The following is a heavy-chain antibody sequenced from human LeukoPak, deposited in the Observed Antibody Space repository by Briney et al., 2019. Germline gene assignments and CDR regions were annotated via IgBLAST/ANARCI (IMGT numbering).Heavy chain of an antibody. V-gene: IGHV3-21*01. D-gene: IGHD3-10*01. Sequence: GGSLRLSCAASGFTFSSYSMNWVRQAPGKGLEWVSSISRSSSYIYYADSVKGRFTISRDNAKNSLYLQMNSLRAGDTAVYYCARGASYYYGSGSQEIDYWGQGTLVTVSS. CDR3: ARGASYYYGSGSQEIDY. CDR2: ISRSSSYI. J-gene: IGHJ4*02. CDR1: GFTFSSYS.